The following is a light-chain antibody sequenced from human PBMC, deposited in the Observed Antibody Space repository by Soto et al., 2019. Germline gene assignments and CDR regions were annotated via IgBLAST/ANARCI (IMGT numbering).Light chain of an antibody. V-gene: IGLV2-14*01. J-gene: IGLJ2*01. CDR1: SSDIGRYKF. CDR2: AGT. CDR3: SSSTGTSTLVT. Sequence: QSALTQPASVSGSPGQSITISCTGTSSDIGRYKFVSWFQQHPGKAPKLMIFAGTNRPSGVSNRFSGSKSGNTASLTTTGVQGEDEAIYFGSSSTGTSTLVTFGGGSKLSVL.